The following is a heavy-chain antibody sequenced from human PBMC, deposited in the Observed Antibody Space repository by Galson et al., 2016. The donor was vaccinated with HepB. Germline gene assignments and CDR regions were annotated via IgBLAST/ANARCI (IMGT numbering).Heavy chain of an antibody. D-gene: IGHD2/OR15-2a*01. J-gene: IGHJ4*02. CDR1: GFTFSSLA. Sequence: SLRLSCAASGFTFSSLAMSWVRQAPGKGLEWVSVINANGGLKYYADSVQGRFTISRDNSNNILFLQMSSLRVDDTAVYFCAKRHEYCPPVGCSVDYWGQGTLVSVSS. CDR2: INANGGLK. CDR3: AKRHEYCPPVGCSVDY. V-gene: IGHV3-23*01.